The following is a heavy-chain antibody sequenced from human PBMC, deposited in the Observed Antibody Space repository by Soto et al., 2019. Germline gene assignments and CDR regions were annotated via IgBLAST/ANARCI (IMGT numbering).Heavy chain of an antibody. D-gene: IGHD6-13*01. CDR2: ISSSSSTI. J-gene: IGHJ3*02. V-gene: IGHV3-48*01. CDR3: ARDGGDSSSWYFAFDI. Sequence: PGGSLRLSCAASGFTFSSYSMNWVRQAPGKGLEWVSYISSSSSTIYYADSVKGRFTISRDNAKNSLYLQMNSLRAEDTAVYYYARDGGDSSSWYFAFDIWGQGTMVTVSS. CDR1: GFTFSSYS.